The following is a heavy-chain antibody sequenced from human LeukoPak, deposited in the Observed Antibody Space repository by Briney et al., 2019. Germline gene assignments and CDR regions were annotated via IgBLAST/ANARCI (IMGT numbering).Heavy chain of an antibody. CDR3: ARRGYSSGWYYFDY. V-gene: IGHV3-21*01. D-gene: IGHD6-19*01. CDR1: GFTFSSYS. CDR2: ISSSSSYI. Sequence: PGGSLRLSCAASGFTFSSYSMNWVRQAPGKGLEWVSSISSSSSYIYYAVSVRGRFTISRDNAKNSLYLQMNSLRAEDTAVYYCARRGYSSGWYYFDYWGQGTLVTVSS. J-gene: IGHJ4*02.